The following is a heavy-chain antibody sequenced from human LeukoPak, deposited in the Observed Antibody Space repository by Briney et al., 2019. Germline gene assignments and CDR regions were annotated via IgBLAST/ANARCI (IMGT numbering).Heavy chain of an antibody. CDR2: IYHSGST. Sequence: PSETLSLTCTVSGYSISSGYYWGWIRQPPGKGLEWIGSIYHSGSTYYNPSLKSRVTISVDTSKNQFSLKLSSVTAADTAVYYCARVGYCTNGVCYYSDYWGQGTLVTVSS. V-gene: IGHV4-38-2*02. CDR1: GYSISSGYY. CDR3: ARVGYCTNGVCYYSDY. D-gene: IGHD2-8*01. J-gene: IGHJ4*02.